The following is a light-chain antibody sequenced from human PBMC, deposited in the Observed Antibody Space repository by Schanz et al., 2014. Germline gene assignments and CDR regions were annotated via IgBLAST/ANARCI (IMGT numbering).Light chain of an antibody. J-gene: IGKJ1*01. CDR2: WAS. CDR3: QQYLVYRT. Sequence: DIVMTQSPDSLAVSLGERATINCKSSQSVLYSSNNKNYLAWYQHKPGQPPNLLIYWASTRGSGVPDRFSGSGSGTDFTLTISSLQAEDVAVYYCQQYLVYRTFGQGTKVEIK. CDR1: QSVLYSSNNKNY. V-gene: IGKV4-1*01.